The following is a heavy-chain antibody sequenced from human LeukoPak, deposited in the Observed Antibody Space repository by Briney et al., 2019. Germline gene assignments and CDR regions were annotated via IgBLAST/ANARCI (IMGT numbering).Heavy chain of an antibody. Sequence: GGSLRLSCAASGFTFSSYSMNWVRQAPGKGLEWVSSISSSSSYIYYANSVKGRFTISRDNAKNSLYLQMNSLRAEDTAVYYCARGLSTYYFDYWGQGTLVTVSS. CDR2: ISSSSSYI. V-gene: IGHV3-21*01. J-gene: IGHJ4*02. CDR1: GFTFSSYS. CDR3: ARGLSTYYFDY. D-gene: IGHD5/OR15-5a*01.